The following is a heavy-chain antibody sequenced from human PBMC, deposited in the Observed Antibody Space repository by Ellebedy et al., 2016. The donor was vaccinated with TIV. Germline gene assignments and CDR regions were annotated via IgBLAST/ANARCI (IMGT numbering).Heavy chain of an antibody. CDR3: ARAVRTRDGYNLEDY. V-gene: IGHV4-59*11. CDR2: VDHSGDT. D-gene: IGHD5-24*01. J-gene: IGHJ4*02. Sequence: MPSETLSLTCTVSGGSISRHYWTWIRQPPGKGLEWIGHVDHSGDTNYNPSLKSRVRISVDMSKNQFSLRVTYVTAADTAMYYCARAVRTRDGYNLEDYWGQGTLVSVSS. CDR1: GGSISRHY.